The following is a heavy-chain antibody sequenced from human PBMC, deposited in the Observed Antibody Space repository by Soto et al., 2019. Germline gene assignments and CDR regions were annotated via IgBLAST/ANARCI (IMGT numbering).Heavy chain of an antibody. CDR1: GFTFSSYG. D-gene: IGHD5-12*01. CDR2: ISYDGSNK. J-gene: IGHJ4*02. CDR3: AKDPGEMATIRGDY. V-gene: IGHV3-30*18. Sequence: QVQLVESGGGVVQPGRSLRLSCAASGFTFSSYGMHWVRQAPGKGLEWVAVISYDGSNKYYADSVKGRFTISGDNSKNTLYLQMNSLRAEDTAVYYCAKDPGEMATIRGDYWGQGTLVTVSS.